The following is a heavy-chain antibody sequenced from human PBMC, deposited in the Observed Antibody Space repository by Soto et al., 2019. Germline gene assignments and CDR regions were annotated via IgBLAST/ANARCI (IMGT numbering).Heavy chain of an antibody. D-gene: IGHD3-22*01. J-gene: IGHJ5*02. CDR3: AKGKWLFESVVWFDP. Sequence: SVKVSCKASGYTFTGYYMHWVRQAPGQGLEWMGWINPNSGNTGYAQKFQGRVTMTRNTSISTAYMELSSLRAEDTAVYYCAKGKWLFESVVWFDPWGQGTLVTVSS. CDR2: INPNSGNT. CDR1: GYTFTGYY. V-gene: IGHV1-8*02.